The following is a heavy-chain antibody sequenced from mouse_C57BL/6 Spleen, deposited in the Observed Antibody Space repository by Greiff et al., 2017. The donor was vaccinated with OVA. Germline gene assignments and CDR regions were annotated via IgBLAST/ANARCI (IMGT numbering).Heavy chain of an antibody. CDR1: GYTFTDYY. CDR3: ARGDYGSSYDWYFDV. J-gene: IGHJ1*03. D-gene: IGHD1-1*01. Sequence: VKLQESGAELVRPGASVKLSCKASGYTFTDYYINWVKQRPGQGLEWIARIYPGSGNTYYNEKFKGKATLTAEKSSSTAYMQLSSLTSEDSAVYFCARGDYGSSYDWYFDVWGTGTTVTVSS. CDR2: IYPGSGNT. V-gene: IGHV1-76*01.